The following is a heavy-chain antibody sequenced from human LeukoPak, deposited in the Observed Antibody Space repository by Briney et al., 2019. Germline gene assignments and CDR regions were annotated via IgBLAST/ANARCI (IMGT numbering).Heavy chain of an antibody. D-gene: IGHD4-17*01. Sequence: SQTLSLTCTVSGGSIGSGGYYWSWIRQHPGKGLEWIGYIYYSGSTYYNPSLKSRVTISVDTSKNQFSLKLSSVTAADTAVYYCARGTVTGFDYWGQGTLVTVSS. J-gene: IGHJ4*02. CDR2: IYYSGST. CDR3: ARGTVTGFDY. CDR1: GGSIGSGGYY. V-gene: IGHV4-31*03.